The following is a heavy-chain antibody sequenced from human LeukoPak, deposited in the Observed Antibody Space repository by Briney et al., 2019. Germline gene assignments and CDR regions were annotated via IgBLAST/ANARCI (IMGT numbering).Heavy chain of an antibody. CDR3: ARGSGYGVLDY. Sequence: GGSLRLSCAASGFTFNIYWMHWVRQAPGKGLVWVSRINSDGSSIGYADSVKGRLTISRDNAKNTLYVQMNSLRAEDTAVYYCARGSGYGVLDYWGQGTLVTVSS. V-gene: IGHV3-74*01. CDR1: GFTFNIYW. D-gene: IGHD6-25*01. J-gene: IGHJ4*02. CDR2: INSDGSSI.